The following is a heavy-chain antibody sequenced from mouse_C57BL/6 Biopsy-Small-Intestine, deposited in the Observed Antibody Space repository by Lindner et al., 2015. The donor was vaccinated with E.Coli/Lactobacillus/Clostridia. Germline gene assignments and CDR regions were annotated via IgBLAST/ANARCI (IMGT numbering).Heavy chain of an antibody. CDR2: IDPEDGET. CDR3: ARGDDYLFTY. J-gene: IGHJ3*01. D-gene: IGHD2-4*01. CDR1: GFNIKDYF. V-gene: IGHV14-2*01. Sequence: VQLQESGARACEARGRQVRLSCTASGFNIKDYFMHWVKQRPEQDLEWIGRIDPEDGETKYAPKFQGKATIKTDTSSNTAYLQLSSLTFEDTAVYYCARGDDYLFTYWGQGTLVTVSA.